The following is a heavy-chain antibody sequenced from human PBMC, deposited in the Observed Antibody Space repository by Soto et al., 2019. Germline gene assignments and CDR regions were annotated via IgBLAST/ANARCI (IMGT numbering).Heavy chain of an antibody. CDR2: ITGGGDST. CDR1: GLTFSKHA. V-gene: IGHV3-23*01. D-gene: IGHD3-9*01. Sequence: GGSPRLSCVVSGLTFSKHAMSWVRQAPGKGLEWVAGITGGGDSTYYADSVKGRFTVSRDNSKNMLYLQMYGLTADDTAVYYCTKDGEYAYLAGFNRKLDPWGQGSLVTVSS. J-gene: IGHJ5*01. CDR3: TKDGEYAYLAGFNRKLDP.